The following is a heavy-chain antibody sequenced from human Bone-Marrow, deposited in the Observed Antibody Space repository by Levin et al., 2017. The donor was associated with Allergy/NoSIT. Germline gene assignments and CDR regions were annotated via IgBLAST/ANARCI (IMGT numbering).Heavy chain of an antibody. J-gene: IGHJ4*02. CDR3: TRDRGEWGQFYFDY. CDR2: ISYDGGHK. D-gene: IGHD1-26*01. Sequence: GSLRLSGAASGFTFSAFGMHWVRQAPGRGLEWVAVISYDGGHKFYADSVKGRFTISRDNSKNTHYLQMNSLRAEDTAVYYCTRDRGEWGQFYFDYWGQGILVAVSS. V-gene: IGHV3-33*01. CDR1: GFTFSAFG.